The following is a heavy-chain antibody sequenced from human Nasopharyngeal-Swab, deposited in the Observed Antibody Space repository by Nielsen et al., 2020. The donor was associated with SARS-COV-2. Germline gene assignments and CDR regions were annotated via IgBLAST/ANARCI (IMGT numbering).Heavy chain of an antibody. CDR3: ARGRDFWSGYSFYYSYYYMDA. V-gene: IGHV4-34*01. CDR2: INHSGST. Sequence: ESLKISCAASGFTFSKYAMNWIRQPPGKGLEWIGEINHSGSTNHNPSLKTRVTISVDTSKNQFSLRLSSVTAADTAVYYCARGRDFWSGYSFYYSYYYMDAWGKGTTVTVTS. CDR1: GFTFSKYA. J-gene: IGHJ6*03. D-gene: IGHD3-3*01.